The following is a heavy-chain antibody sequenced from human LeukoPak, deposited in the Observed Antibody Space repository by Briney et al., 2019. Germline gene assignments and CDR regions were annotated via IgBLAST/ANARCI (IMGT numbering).Heavy chain of an antibody. Sequence: PSETLSLTCTVSGGSISSSSYYWGWIRQPPGKGLEWIGSIYYSGSTYYNQSLKSRVTISVDTSKNQFSLKLSSVTAADTAVYYCAGRHSIAVAESYYFDYWGQGTLVTVSS. CDR3: AGRHSIAVAESYYFDY. CDR2: IYYSGST. CDR1: GGSISSSSYY. D-gene: IGHD6-19*01. V-gene: IGHV4-39*07. J-gene: IGHJ4*02.